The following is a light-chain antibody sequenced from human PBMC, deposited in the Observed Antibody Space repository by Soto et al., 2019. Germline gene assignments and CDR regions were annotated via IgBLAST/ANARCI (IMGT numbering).Light chain of an antibody. J-gene: IGKJ1*01. CDR2: KVT. CDR1: QSLVYSDGNTY. V-gene: IGKV2-30*01. CDR3: LKAIHRTPT. Sequence: DVVMTQSPLSLPVILGQPASISCRSSQSLVYSDGNTYLNWFQQRPGQSTRRLIYKVTNRDSGVKIRFSQSASDIKVTLQITRVKGEDVSIYYSLKAIHRTPTFGHGSNIEI.